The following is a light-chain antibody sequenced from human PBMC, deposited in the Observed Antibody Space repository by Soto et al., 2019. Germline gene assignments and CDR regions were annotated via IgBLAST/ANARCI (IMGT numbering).Light chain of an antibody. J-gene: IGKJ2*01. CDR1: QGISSY. V-gene: IGKV1-8*01. CDR3: HQYKSYSPYT. CDR2: AAS. Sequence: AIRMTQSPSSLSASTGDRVTITCRASQGISSYLAWYQQKPGKAPKLLIYAASTLQSGVPSRFSGSGSGTDFTLTISCLQSEDFATYYCHQYKSYSPYTFGQGTKLEIK.